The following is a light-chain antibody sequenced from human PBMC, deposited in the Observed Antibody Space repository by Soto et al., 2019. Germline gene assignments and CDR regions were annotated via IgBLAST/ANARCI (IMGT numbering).Light chain of an antibody. Sequence: DIQMTQSPSSLSASVGDRVTITCRASQSISSYLNWYQQKPGKAPKLLIYAASSLQSGVPSRFSGSGSGTDFTLTISSLQPGDFETYYCQQSYSTPWTFGQGTKVDIK. CDR3: QQSYSTPWT. CDR1: QSISSY. CDR2: AAS. J-gene: IGKJ1*01. V-gene: IGKV1-39*01.